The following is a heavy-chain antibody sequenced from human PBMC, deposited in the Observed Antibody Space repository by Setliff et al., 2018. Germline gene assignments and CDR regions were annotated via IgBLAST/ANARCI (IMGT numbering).Heavy chain of an antibody. Sequence: ASVKVSCKASGYTFINYEINWVRQATGQGLEWMGGMNPNNGNTGYAQKFQGRVTMTRNTSISTAYMELSSLRSEDTAVYYCATYGTFYQGSGSHDAFDVWGQGTMVTVSS. V-gene: IGHV1-8*02. CDR1: GYTFINYE. CDR2: MNPNNGNT. CDR3: ATYGTFYQGSGSHDAFDV. J-gene: IGHJ3*01. D-gene: IGHD3-10*01.